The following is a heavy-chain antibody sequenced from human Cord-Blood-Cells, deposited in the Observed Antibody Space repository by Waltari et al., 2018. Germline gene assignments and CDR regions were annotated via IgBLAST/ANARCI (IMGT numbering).Heavy chain of an antibody. D-gene: IGHD3-9*01. J-gene: IGHJ4*02. V-gene: IGHV3-7*01. CDR2: IKQDGSEK. Sequence: EVQLVESGGGLVQPGGSLRLSCAASGFTFRSHWLSWVRQAPGKGLEWVANIKQDGSEKYYVDSGKGRFTISRDNAKNSLYLQMNSLRAEDTAVYYCASVFFDWLLCYWGQGTLVTVSS. CDR1: GFTFRSHW. CDR3: ASVFFDWLLCY.